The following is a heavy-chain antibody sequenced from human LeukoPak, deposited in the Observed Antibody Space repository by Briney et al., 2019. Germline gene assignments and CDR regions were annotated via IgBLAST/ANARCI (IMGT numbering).Heavy chain of an antibody. J-gene: IGHJ4*02. Sequence: GASVKVSCKASGYTFTSYYMHWVRQAPGQGLEWMGIINPSGGSTSYAQKFQGRVTMTRDTSTSTVYMELSSLRSEDTAVYYCARGSLTYYYDSSFNLSKYWGQGTLVTVSS. CDR2: INPSGGST. V-gene: IGHV1-46*01. CDR1: GYTFTSYY. D-gene: IGHD3-22*01. CDR3: ARGSLTYYYDSSFNLSKY.